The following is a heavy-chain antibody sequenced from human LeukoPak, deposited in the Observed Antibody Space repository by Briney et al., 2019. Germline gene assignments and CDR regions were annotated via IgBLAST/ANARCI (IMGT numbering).Heavy chain of an antibody. CDR2: ISGSDGST. V-gene: IGHV3-23*01. CDR3: AKLVPSDDFWSGYLGWFDP. D-gene: IGHD3-3*01. J-gene: IGHJ5*02. Sequence: GGSLRLSCAASGFTFSSYAMNWGRQAPGKGLEWVSAISGSDGSTYYADSVKGRFTISRDNSKNTLYLQMNRLRAEDTAVYYCAKLVPSDDFWSGYLGWFDPWGQGTLVTVSS. CDR1: GFTFSSYA.